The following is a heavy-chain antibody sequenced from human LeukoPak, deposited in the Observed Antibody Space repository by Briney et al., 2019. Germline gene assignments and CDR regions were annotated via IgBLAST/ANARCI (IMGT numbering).Heavy chain of an antibody. V-gene: IGHV4-34*01. CDR1: GGSFGGYY. CDR2: INHSGST. J-gene: IGHJ3*02. Sequence: PSETLSLTCAVYGGSFGGYYWSWIRQPPGKGLEWIGEINHSGSTNYNPSLKSRVTISVDTSKNQFSLKLSSVTAADTAVYYCARCYGYSSGWYLVDAFDIWGQGTMVTVSS. CDR3: ARCYGYSSGWYLVDAFDI. D-gene: IGHD6-19*01.